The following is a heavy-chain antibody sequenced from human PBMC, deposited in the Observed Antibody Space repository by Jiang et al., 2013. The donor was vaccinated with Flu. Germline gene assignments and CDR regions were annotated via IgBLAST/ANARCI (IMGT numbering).Heavy chain of an antibody. CDR3: ARGSYDSRGYWNNGAFDI. J-gene: IGHJ3*02. V-gene: IGHV3-33*01. Sequence: QLVESGGGVVQPGRSLRVSCAASGFTFSSYGMHWVRQVPGKGLEWVAVIWYDGSNKYYADSVKGRLIISRDNSKNTLYLQMNSLRAEDTAVYYCARGSYDSRGYWNNGAFDIWGQGTMVTVSS. CDR1: GFTFSSYG. CDR2: IWYDGSNK. D-gene: IGHD3-22*01.